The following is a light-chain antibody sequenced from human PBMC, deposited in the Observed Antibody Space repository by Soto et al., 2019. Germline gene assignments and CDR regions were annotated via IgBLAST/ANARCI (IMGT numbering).Light chain of an antibody. Sequence: EIVLTQSPGTLSLSPGERATLSYRASQTDTRNYLAWHQQKPGQTPRLLVYGASSRATGIPDRFSGSGSGTDFTLTISRLEPEDFAVYYCQQHGSSPITFGQGTKVDIK. CDR1: QTDTRNY. CDR3: QQHGSSPIT. CDR2: GAS. V-gene: IGKV3-20*01. J-gene: IGKJ1*01.